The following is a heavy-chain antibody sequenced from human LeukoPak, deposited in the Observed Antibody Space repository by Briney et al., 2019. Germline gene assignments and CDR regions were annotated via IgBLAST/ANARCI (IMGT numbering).Heavy chain of an antibody. CDR1: GFTFSSYA. CDR3: ARQYNWNGMGIDY. CDR2: ISGNGGST. D-gene: IGHD1-1*01. V-gene: IGHV3-23*01. Sequence: PGGSLRLSCVASGFTFSSYAMSWVRQAPGKGLEWVSTISGNGGSTYYADSVKGRFTISRDNSKNTLYLEMNSLRAEDTAVYSCARQYNWNGMGIDYWGQGTLVTVSS. J-gene: IGHJ4*02.